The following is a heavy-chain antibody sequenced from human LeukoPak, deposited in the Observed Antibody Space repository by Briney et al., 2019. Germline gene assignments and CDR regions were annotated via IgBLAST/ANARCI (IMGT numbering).Heavy chain of an antibody. J-gene: IGHJ4*02. CDR1: TFTFSSYS. Sequence: GGSLRLSCAASTFTFSSYSMNWVRQAPGKGLEWVSAISGSGGSTYYADSVKGRFTISRDNSKNTLYLQMNSLRAEDTAVYYCAKEEEFGVQYFDYWGQGALVTVSS. CDR2: ISGSGGST. V-gene: IGHV3-23*01. CDR3: AKEEEFGVQYFDY. D-gene: IGHD3-10*01.